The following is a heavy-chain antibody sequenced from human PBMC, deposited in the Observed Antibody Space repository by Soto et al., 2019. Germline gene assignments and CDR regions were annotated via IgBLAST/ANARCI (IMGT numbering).Heavy chain of an antibody. CDR3: ARQRLWGTSGYYYFEN. J-gene: IGHJ4*02. D-gene: IGHD3-22*01. Sequence: GESLKISCNGSGHIFSNYWICWVRQMPGKGLEWMGIIYPGDSDTRYSPSFQGQVTITVDKSINTAYLQWSRLKASDTAIYYCARQRLWGTSGYYYFENWGQGTLVTVSS. CDR2: IYPGDSDT. CDR1: GHIFSNYW. V-gene: IGHV5-51*01.